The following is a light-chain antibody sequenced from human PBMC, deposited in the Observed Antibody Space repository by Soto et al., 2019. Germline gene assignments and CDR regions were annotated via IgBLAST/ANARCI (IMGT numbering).Light chain of an antibody. Sequence: QSVLTQPPSASGTPGQRVTISCSGSISNIGSNTANWYQQLPGTAPKLLIYTNNQRPSGVPDRFSGSKSGTSASLAISGLQSDDEADYYCAAWDDSLNGRVFGGGTKLTVL. J-gene: IGLJ3*02. V-gene: IGLV1-44*01. CDR1: ISNIGSNT. CDR2: TNN. CDR3: AAWDDSLNGRV.